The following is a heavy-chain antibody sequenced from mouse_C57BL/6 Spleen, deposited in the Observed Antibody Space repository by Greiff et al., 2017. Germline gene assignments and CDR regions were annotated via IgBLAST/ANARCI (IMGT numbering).Heavy chain of an antibody. CDR2: IAPNSGGT. Sequence: QVQLQQPGAELVKPGASVKLSCKASGYTFTSYWMHWVKQRPGRGLEWIGRIAPNSGGTKYNEKFKSKATLTVDKPSSTAYMQLSSLTSEDSAVXYCARRGYYGSSYAMDYWGQGTSVTVSS. J-gene: IGHJ4*01. CDR3: ARRGYYGSSYAMDY. CDR1: GYTFTSYW. D-gene: IGHD1-1*01. V-gene: IGHV1-72*01.